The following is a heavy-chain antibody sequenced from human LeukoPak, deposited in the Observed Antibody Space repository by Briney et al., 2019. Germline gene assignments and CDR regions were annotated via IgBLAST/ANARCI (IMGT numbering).Heavy chain of an antibody. CDR3: ARDLFGTYDSDY. CDR2: ISAGSTI. J-gene: IGHJ4*02. D-gene: IGHD5-12*01. V-gene: IGHV3-48*01. CDR1: GFNFGIYS. Sequence: GGSLRLSCAASGFNFGIYSLNWVRQAPGKGLEWLSYISAGSTIYYADSVKGRFTISRDNANNLLYLQMNSLRAEDTAVYYCARDLFGTYDSDYWGQGILVTVSS.